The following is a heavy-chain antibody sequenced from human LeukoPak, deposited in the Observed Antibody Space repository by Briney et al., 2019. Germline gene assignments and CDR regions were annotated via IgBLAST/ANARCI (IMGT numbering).Heavy chain of an antibody. J-gene: IGHJ3*02. V-gene: IGHV3-74*01. D-gene: IGHD3-22*01. CDR2: INSDASRP. CDR1: GFTFSDYW. CDR3: ARETRETGRGYHQTDAFDI. Sequence: GSLRLSCAAPGFTFSDYWMHWVRQAPGEGLVWVSRINSDASRPSYADSVKGRFTIFRDNAKNTLYLQMNSLRADDTALYYCARETRETGRGYHQTDAFDIWGQGTMVSVSS.